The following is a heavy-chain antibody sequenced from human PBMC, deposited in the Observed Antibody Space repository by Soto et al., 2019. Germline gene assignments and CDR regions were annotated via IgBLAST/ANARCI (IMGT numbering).Heavy chain of an antibody. CDR2: IIPIFGTA. CDR3: ARGRSPIEADYYYFGKDV. J-gene: IGHJ6*02. CDR1: GGTFSSYA. V-gene: IGHV1-69*06. Sequence: GASVKVSCKASGGTFSSYAISWVRPAPGQGLDWMGGIIPIFGTANYAQKFQGRGTITADKSTSTAYMELSSLRSEDTAVYYCARGRSPIEADYYYFGKDVLGQGTTVTGSS.